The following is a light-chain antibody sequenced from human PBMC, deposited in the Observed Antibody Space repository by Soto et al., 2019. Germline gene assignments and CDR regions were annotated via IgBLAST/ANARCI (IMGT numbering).Light chain of an antibody. CDR2: RNT. Sequence: QSVLTQPPSVSGAPGQRVTISCIGGSSNIGAGNEIHWYQQLPGTAPNLLIYRNTYRPSGVPDRFSGSKSATSASLTISGLQSEDEADYYCASWDGSLSGSVFGTGTKLTVL. CDR1: SSNIGAGNE. CDR3: ASWDGSLSGSV. J-gene: IGLJ1*01. V-gene: IGLV1-40*01.